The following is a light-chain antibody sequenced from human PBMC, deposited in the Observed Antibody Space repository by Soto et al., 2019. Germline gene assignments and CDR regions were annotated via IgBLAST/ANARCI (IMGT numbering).Light chain of an antibody. CDR2: EVT. V-gene: IGLV2-14*01. Sequence: SVLTQPASVSGSPGQSITISCSGTRSDVGGYNAVSWYQHHPGKAPKLIIYEVTHRPSGVSDRFSASKSGNTASLTISGLQADDEADYYCNSFRVSHLYVFGTGTKVTVL. J-gene: IGLJ1*01. CDR1: RSDVGGYNA. CDR3: NSFRVSHLYV.